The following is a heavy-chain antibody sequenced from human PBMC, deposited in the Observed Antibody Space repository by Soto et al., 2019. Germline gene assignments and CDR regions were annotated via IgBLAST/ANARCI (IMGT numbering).Heavy chain of an antibody. CDR3: AHPRGYGVFDAVDI. V-gene: IGHV3-23*01. CDR2: ISSSGDSA. D-gene: IGHD4-17*01. CDR1: GFTFSTYA. Sequence: GGSLRLSCAASGFTFSTYAMNWVRQAPGKGLEWVSAISSSGDSAYYAESVRGRLTISRDNSINTLYLQMRSLRPEDTAVYYCAHPRGYGVFDAVDIWGQGTMVTVSS. J-gene: IGHJ3*02.